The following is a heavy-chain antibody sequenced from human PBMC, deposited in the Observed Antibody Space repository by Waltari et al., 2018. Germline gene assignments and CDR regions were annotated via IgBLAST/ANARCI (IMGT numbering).Heavy chain of an antibody. Sequence: QVHLVQSGAEVKKSGDSVKVSCKASGYSFGGYYLYWVRQAPGQGLVWMGWINPTNGVTNYAQKFQGRVTMTRDTSINSVYMDLSRLRSDDTAVYFCARGLGGSSPFDYWGRGTLVTVSS. CDR3: ARGLGGSSPFDY. J-gene: IGHJ4*02. CDR2: INPTNGVT. V-gene: IGHV1-2*02. D-gene: IGHD3-16*01. CDR1: GYSFGGYY.